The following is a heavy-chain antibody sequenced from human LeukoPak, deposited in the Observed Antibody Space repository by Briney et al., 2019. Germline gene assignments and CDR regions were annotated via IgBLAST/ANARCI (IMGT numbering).Heavy chain of an antibody. Sequence: SQTLSLTCTVSGGSISSGGYYWRWIRQPAGKGLEWIGRIYTSGSTNYNPSLKSRVTISVHTSKNQFSLKLSSVTAADTAVYYCARELGSGTYGEYYFDYWGQGTLVTVSS. V-gene: IGHV4-61*02. J-gene: IGHJ4*02. D-gene: IGHD1-26*01. CDR1: GGSISSGGYY. CDR3: ARELGSGTYGEYYFDY. CDR2: IYTSGST.